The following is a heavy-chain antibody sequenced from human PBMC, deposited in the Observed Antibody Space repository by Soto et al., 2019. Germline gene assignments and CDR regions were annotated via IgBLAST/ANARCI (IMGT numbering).Heavy chain of an antibody. CDR2: FDPEDGET. D-gene: IGHD3-10*01. J-gene: IGHJ4*02. CDR1: GYTLTELS. Sequence: ASVKVSCKVSGYTLTELSMHWVRQAPGKGLEWMGGFDPEDGETIYAQKFQGRVTMTEDTSTDTAYMELSSLRSEDTAVYYCATARENRLLWFGELYYWGQGTLVTVSS. V-gene: IGHV1-24*01. CDR3: ATARENRLLWFGELYY.